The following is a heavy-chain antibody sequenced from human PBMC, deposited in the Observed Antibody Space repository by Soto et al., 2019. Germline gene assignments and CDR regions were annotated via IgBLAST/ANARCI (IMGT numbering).Heavy chain of an antibody. D-gene: IGHD2-21*01. CDR1: GGSFSGYY. Sequence: SETLSLICAVYGGSFSGYYWSWIRQPPGKGLEWIGEINHSGSTNYNPSLKSRVTISVDTSKNQFSLKLSSVTAADTAVYFCARHGTFWGDTPRWVAPWGQGTQVTVSS. CDR3: ARHGTFWGDTPRWVAP. V-gene: IGHV4-34*01. CDR2: INHSGST. J-gene: IGHJ5*02.